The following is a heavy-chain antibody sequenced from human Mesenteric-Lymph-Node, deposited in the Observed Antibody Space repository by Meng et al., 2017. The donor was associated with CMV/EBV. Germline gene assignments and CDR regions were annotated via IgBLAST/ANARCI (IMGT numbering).Heavy chain of an antibody. V-gene: IGHV3-21*01. J-gene: IGHJ3*02. CDR2: ISSSSSYI. CDR1: GFTFSSYS. Sequence: GGPLRLSCAASGFTFSSYSMNWVRQAPGKGLEWVSSISSSSSYIYYADSVKGRFTISRDNAKNSLYLQMNSLRAEDTAVYYCARDDREDDAFDIWGQGTMVTVSS. D-gene: IGHD3-22*01. CDR3: ARDDREDDAFDI.